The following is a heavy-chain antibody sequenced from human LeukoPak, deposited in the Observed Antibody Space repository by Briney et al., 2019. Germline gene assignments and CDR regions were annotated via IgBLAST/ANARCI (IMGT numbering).Heavy chain of an antibody. J-gene: IGHJ4*02. CDR3: ARQNGGYGAYDLSTFDS. V-gene: IGHV4-39*01. CDR1: GGSISSSSYF. CDR2: IYYSGDT. D-gene: IGHD5-12*01. Sequence: PSETLSLTCNVSGGSISSSSYFWGWIRQPPGKGLEWIGSIYYSGDTYYNPSLKSRVTISVDTSKNQFSLKLNSVTAADTAVFYCARQNGGYGAYDLSTFDSWGQGALVTVSS.